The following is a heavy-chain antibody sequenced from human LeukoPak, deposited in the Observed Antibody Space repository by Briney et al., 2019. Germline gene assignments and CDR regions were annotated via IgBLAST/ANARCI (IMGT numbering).Heavy chain of an antibody. V-gene: IGHV4-59*04. CDR1: GGSISSYY. Sequence: SETLSLTCTVSGGSISSYYWSWIRQPPGKGLEWIGNIYYSGSTYYNPSLKSRLTISVDTSKNQFSLKLTSVTAADTAVYYCARLNKPGWFDPWGQGTLVTVSS. D-gene: IGHD1-14*01. CDR2: IYYSGST. CDR3: ARLNKPGWFDP. J-gene: IGHJ5*02.